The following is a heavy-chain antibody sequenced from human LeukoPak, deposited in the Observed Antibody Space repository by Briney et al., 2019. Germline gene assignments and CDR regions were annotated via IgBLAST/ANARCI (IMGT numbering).Heavy chain of an antibody. V-gene: IGHV3-23*01. CDR3: AKVPDPYCSSTSCPQDY. CDR2: ISGSGGST. Sequence: PGGSLRLSCAASGFTFSTYAISWVRQAPGKGLELVSAISGSGGSTYYADSVKGRFTISRDNSKNTLYLQMNSLRAEDTAVYYCAKVPDPYCSSTSCPQDYWGQGTLVTVSS. D-gene: IGHD2-2*01. J-gene: IGHJ4*02. CDR1: GFTFSTYA.